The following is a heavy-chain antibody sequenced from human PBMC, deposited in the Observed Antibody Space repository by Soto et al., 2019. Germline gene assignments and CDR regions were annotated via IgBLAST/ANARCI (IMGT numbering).Heavy chain of an antibody. J-gene: IGHJ4*02. Sequence: GGSLRLSCAASGFTFSSYAMSWVRQAPGKGLEWVSAISGSGGSTYYADSVKGRFTISRDNSKNTLYLQMNSLRAEDTAVYYCAKDLFYDILTGYYHYWGQGTLVTVSS. V-gene: IGHV3-23*01. CDR1: GFTFSSYA. D-gene: IGHD3-9*01. CDR3: AKDLFYDILTGYYHY. CDR2: ISGSGGST.